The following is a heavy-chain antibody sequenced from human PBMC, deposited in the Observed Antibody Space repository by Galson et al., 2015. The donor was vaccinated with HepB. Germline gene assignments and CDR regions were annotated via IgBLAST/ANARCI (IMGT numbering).Heavy chain of an antibody. J-gene: IGHJ4*02. CDR1: GYTFTSYY. V-gene: IGHV1-46*03. CDR2: INPSGGST. D-gene: IGHD2-2*01. Sequence: SVKVSCKASGYTFTSYYMHWVRQAPGQGLEWMGIINPSGGSTSYAQKFQGRVTMTRDTSTSTVYMELSSLRSEDTAVYYCARNAGTTYCSSTSCYAVYWGQGTLVTVSS. CDR3: ARNAGTTYCSSTSCYAVY.